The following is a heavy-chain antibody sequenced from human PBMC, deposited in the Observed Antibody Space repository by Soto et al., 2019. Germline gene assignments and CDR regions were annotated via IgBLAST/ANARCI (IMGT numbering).Heavy chain of an antibody. CDR1: GYTFTSYY. CDR2: INPSGGST. D-gene: IGHD6-13*01. Sequence: ASVKVSCKASGYTFTSYYMHWVRQAPGQGLEWMGIINPSGGSTSYAQKFQGRVTMTRHTSTSTVYMELSSLRSEDTAVYYCARAPLGEYQQLVQFDYWRQGTLPTVSS. V-gene: IGHV1-46*01. CDR3: ARAPLGEYQQLVQFDY. J-gene: IGHJ4*02.